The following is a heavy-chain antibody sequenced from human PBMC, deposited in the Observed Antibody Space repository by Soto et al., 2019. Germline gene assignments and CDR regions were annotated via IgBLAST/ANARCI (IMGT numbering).Heavy chain of an antibody. V-gene: IGHV3-30-3*01. CDR1: GFTFSSYA. D-gene: IGHD3-10*01. CDR3: ARDRVRGVITYYFDY. Sequence: QVQLVESGGGVVQPGRSLRLSCAASGFTFSSYAMHWVRQAPGKGLEWVAVISYDGSNKYYADSVKGRFTISRDNSENTLYLQMNSLRAEDTAVYYCARDRVRGVITYYFDYWGQGTLVTVSS. CDR2: ISYDGSNK. J-gene: IGHJ4*02.